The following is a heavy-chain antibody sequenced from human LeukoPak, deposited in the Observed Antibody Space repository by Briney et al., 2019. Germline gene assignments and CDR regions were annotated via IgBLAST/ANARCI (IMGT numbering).Heavy chain of an antibody. V-gene: IGHV4-59*01. J-gene: IGHJ4*02. D-gene: IGHD4-17*01. CDR2: IYYSGST. CDR1: GGSISSYY. CDR3: ASLTTVTHDFDY. Sequence: SETLSLTCTVSGGSISSYYWSWIRQAPGKGLEWIGYIYYSGSTNYNPSLKSRVTISVDTSKNQFSLKLSSVTAADTAVYYCASLTTVTHDFDYWGQGTLVTVSS.